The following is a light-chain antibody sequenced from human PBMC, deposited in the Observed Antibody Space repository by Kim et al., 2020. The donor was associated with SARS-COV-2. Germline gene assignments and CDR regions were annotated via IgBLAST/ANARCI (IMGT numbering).Light chain of an antibody. CDR3: QQYNNWPKT. CDR2: GAS. CDR1: QSVSSN. V-gene: IGKV3-15*01. Sequence: EIVMTQSPATLSVSPGDRATLSCRASQSVSSNLAWYQRKPVQAPRLLIFGASTRATGIPARISGSGSGTEFTLTITSLQSEDLAVYYCQQYNNWPKTFGQGTHVDIK. J-gene: IGKJ1*01.